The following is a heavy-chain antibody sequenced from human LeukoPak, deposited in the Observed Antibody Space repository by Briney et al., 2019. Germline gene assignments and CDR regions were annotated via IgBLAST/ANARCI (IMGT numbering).Heavy chain of an antibody. D-gene: IGHD3-22*01. CDR3: AKEDAAYYDSSDFYYGYFQH. J-gene: IGHJ1*01. CDR2: ISSSSSYI. Sequence: GGSLRLSCAASGFTFSSYSMNWVRQAPGKGLEWVSSISSSSSYIYYADSVKGRFTISRDNAKNSLYLQMNSLRAEDTAVYYCAKEDAAYYDSSDFYYGYFQHWGQGTLVTVSS. CDR1: GFTFSSYS. V-gene: IGHV3-21*01.